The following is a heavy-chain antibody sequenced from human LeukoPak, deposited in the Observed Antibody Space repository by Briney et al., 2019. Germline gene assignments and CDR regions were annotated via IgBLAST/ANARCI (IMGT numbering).Heavy chain of an antibody. CDR3: ARMGAGDY. V-gene: IGHV3-7*05. J-gene: IGHJ4*02. CDR1: GFTFGSYW. Sequence: GGSLRLSCAASGFTFGSYWMTWVRQAPGKGLEWVANIKQDGSEKYYVDSVKGRFTISRDNAKNSLYLQMNSLRAEDTAVYYCARMGAGDYWGQGTLVTVSS. D-gene: IGHD1-26*01. CDR2: IKQDGSEK.